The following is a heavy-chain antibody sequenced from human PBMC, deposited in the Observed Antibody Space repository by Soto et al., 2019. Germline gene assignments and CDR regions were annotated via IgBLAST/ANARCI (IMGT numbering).Heavy chain of an antibody. CDR2: IFYSGST. CDR3: ARVSSSGYQLPNHAFGI. D-gene: IGHD2-2*01. J-gene: IGHJ3*02. V-gene: IGHV4-31*03. CDR1: GGSISSGGYY. Sequence: SETLSLTCTVSGGSISSGGYYWSWIRQHPGRGLEWIGFIFYSGSTYYNPSLKSRVSISIDTSKNQFSLNLSSVTAADTAVYFCARVSSSGYQLPNHAFGIWGQGTMVTVSS.